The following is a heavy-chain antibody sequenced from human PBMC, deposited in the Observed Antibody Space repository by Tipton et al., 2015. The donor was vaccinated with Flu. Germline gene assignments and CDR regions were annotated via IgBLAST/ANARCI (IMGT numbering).Heavy chain of an antibody. D-gene: IGHD3-16*01. CDR3: SRGLATFGPSTPFDH. Sequence: LRLSCSVSGDSMNTDDFSWSWIRQPPGKALEWIGYIYYNGNTFYNPSFRSRASMSIDRSKTEFSLKLKSVTAADTAVYFCSRGLATFGPSTPFDHWGQGALVTVSS. CDR1: GDSMNTDDFS. CDR2: IYYNGNT. V-gene: IGHV4-30-2*01. J-gene: IGHJ4*02.